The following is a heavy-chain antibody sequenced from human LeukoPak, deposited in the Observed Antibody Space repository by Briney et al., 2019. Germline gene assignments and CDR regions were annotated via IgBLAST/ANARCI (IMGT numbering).Heavy chain of an antibody. J-gene: IGHJ4*02. Sequence: GGSLRLSCAASGFSFSRYSMNWVRQAPGKGLEWVSAISGSGGSTYYADSVKGRFTISRDNSKNTLYLQMNSLRAEDTAVYYCAKDQYSGYDPVDYWGQGTLVTVSS. V-gene: IGHV3-23*01. CDR1: GFSFSRYS. CDR3: AKDQYSGYDPVDY. CDR2: ISGSGGST. D-gene: IGHD5-12*01.